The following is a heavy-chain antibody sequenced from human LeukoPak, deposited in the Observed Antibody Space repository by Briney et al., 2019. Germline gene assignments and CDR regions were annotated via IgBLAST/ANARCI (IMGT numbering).Heavy chain of an antibody. CDR3: ARDSYDFWSGHHFGY. J-gene: IGHJ4*02. CDR2: INPNSGGT. Sequence: GASVKVSCKASGYTFTGYYMHWVRQAPGQGLEWMGWINPNSGGTNYAQKFQGRVTMTRDTSISTAYMELSRLRSDDTAVYYCARDSYDFWSGHHFGYWGQGTLVTVSS. CDR1: GYTFTGYY. D-gene: IGHD3-3*01. V-gene: IGHV1-2*02.